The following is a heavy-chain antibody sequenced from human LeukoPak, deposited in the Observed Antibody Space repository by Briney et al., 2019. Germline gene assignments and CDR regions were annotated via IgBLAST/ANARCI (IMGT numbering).Heavy chain of an antibody. CDR2: IKGDGSGT. D-gene: IGHD1-1*01. CDR3: VKSVEGYNSSPAH. CDR1: GFTFSNYW. V-gene: IGHV3-74*01. J-gene: IGHJ4*02. Sequence: PGGSLRLSCAASGFTFSNYWMVWVRQVPGQGLVWVSRIKGDGSGTTYADSVKGRFTISRDNAKNTLYLQMNSLGAEDTAIYYCVKSVEGYNSSPAHWGQGTLVTVSS.